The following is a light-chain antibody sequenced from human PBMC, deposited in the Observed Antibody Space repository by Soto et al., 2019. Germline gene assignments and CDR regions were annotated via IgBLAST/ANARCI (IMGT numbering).Light chain of an antibody. CDR1: QSLLHSNGYNY. V-gene: IGKV2-28*01. CDR2: LGS. CDR3: MQALQTSFT. J-gene: IGKJ3*01. Sequence: DIVMTQSPLSLPVTPGEPASISCRSSQSLLHSNGYNYLDWYLQKPGQSPQLLIYLGSNRASGVPDWFSGSGSCTDFTLKISRVAAEDVGVYYCMQALQTSFTFGPGTKVDIK.